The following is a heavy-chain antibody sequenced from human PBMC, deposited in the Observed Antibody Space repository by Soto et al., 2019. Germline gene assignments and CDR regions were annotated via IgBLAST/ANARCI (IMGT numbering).Heavy chain of an antibody. CDR1: GGTFSSYA. D-gene: IGHD3-22*01. Sequence: ASVKVSCKASGGTFSSYAISWVRQAPGQGLEWMGGIIPIFGTANYAQKFQGRVTITADKSTSTAYVGLSSLRSEDTAVYYCARGSYYYDSSGYYSGFDYWGQGTLVTVSS. CDR3: ARGSYYYDSSGYYSGFDY. V-gene: IGHV1-69*06. J-gene: IGHJ4*02. CDR2: IIPIFGTA.